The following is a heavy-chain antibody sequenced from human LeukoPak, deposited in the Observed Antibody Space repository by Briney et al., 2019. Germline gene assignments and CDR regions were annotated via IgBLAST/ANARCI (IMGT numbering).Heavy chain of an antibody. V-gene: IGHV4-30-4*08. Sequence: SQTLPLTCTVSGGSISSGDYYWSWIRQPPGKGLEWIGYIYYSGSTYYNPSLKSRVTVSVDTSKNQFSLKLSSVAAADTAVYYCAREGGFYCSSTSCYGLDYRGQGTLVTASS. J-gene: IGHJ4*02. CDR3: AREGGFYCSSTSCYGLDY. CDR2: IYYSGST. CDR1: GGSISSGDYY. D-gene: IGHD2-2*01.